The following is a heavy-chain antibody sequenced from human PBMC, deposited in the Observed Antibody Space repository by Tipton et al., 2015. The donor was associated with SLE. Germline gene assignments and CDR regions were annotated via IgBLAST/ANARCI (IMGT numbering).Heavy chain of an antibody. Sequence: SLRLSCAASGFTFSSYGMHWVRQAPGKGLEWVAFIRYDGSNKYYADSVKGRFTISRDNSKNTLYLQMNSLRAEDTAVYYCAKRRRVAARWGDYYYYGMDVWGQGTTVTVSS. CDR1: GFTFSSYG. D-gene: IGHD6-6*01. CDR2: IRYDGSNK. J-gene: IGHJ6*02. V-gene: IGHV3-30*02. CDR3: AKRRRVAARWGDYYYYGMDV.